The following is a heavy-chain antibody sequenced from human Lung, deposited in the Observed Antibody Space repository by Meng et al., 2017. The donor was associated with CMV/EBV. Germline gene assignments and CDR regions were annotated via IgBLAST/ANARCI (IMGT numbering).Heavy chain of an antibody. CDR3: AKDRPLYFFDY. J-gene: IGHJ4*02. V-gene: IGHV3-11*01. Sequence: GGSLKISCAASGFSLSDFHMSWIRQAPGKGLEWVSNIRSSGVDKYYADSVKGRFTISRDDAKKSLYLQMNSLRAEDTAVYYCAKDRPLYFFDYWGQGVLVTVSS. CDR2: IRSSGVDK. CDR1: GFSLSDFH.